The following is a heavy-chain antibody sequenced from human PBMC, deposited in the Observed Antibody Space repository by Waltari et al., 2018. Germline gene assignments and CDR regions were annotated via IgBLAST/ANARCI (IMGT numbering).Heavy chain of an antibody. V-gene: IGHV4-39*07. CDR1: GGSISSSSYY. CDR3: ARRRDGDYNY. CDR2: IYYSGST. J-gene: IGHJ4*02. Sequence: QLQLQESGPGLVKPSETLSLTCTVSGGSISSSSYYWGWIRQPPGKGLEWIGSIYYSGSTYYNPSLKVRVTISVDTSKNQFSLKLSSVTAADTAVYYCARRRDGDYNYWGQGTLVTVSS. D-gene: IGHD4-17*01.